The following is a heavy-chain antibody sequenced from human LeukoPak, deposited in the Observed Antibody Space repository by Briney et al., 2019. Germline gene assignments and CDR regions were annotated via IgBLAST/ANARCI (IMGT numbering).Heavy chain of an antibody. CDR3: ARTSSSGLAGGYYFDY. CDR2: IHHSGST. J-gene: IGHJ4*02. V-gene: IGHV4-38-2*02. CDR1: GYFISSGYY. D-gene: IGHD6-19*01. Sequence: PSETLSLTCTVSGYFISSGYYWGWIRQPPGKGLQWIGSIHHSGSTYYNPSLKSRVTISVDTSKNQFSLKLSSVTAADTAVYYCARTSSSGLAGGYYFDYWGQGTLVTVSS.